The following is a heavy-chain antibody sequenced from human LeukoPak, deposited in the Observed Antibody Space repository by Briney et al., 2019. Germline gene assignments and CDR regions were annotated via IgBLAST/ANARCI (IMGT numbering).Heavy chain of an antibody. CDR2: ISKSGSTI. CDR3: ARVSGSYAYFDY. Sequence: GGSLRLSCAASGFTFSGYSMNWVRQAPGKGLEWVSYISKSGSTIYYADSVKGRFTISRDNAKNSLYLQMNSLRAEDTAVYYCARVSGSYAYFDYWGQGTLVTVSS. V-gene: IGHV3-48*04. J-gene: IGHJ4*02. CDR1: GFTFSGYS. D-gene: IGHD1-26*01.